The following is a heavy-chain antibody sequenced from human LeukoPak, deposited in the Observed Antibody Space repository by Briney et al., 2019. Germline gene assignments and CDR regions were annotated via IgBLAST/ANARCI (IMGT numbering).Heavy chain of an antibody. D-gene: IGHD1-1*01. J-gene: IGHJ4*02. CDR1: GGTLSSYA. CDR2: IIPIFGTA. V-gene: IGHV1-69*05. CDR3: ARAELERRELDY. Sequence: SVKVSCKASGGTLSSYAISWVRQAPGQGLEWMGGIIPIFGTANYAQKFQGRVTITTDESTSTAYMELSCLRSEDTAVYYCARAELERRELDYWGQGTLVTVSS.